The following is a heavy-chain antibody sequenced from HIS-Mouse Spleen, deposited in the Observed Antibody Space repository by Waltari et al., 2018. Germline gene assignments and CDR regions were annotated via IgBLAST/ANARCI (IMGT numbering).Heavy chain of an antibody. CDR3: ARHLSAYSSSDY. V-gene: IGHV4-59*08. CDR2: IYYSGST. J-gene: IGHJ4*02. D-gene: IGHD6-6*01. CDR1: GGSISSYY. Sequence: QVQLQESGPGLVKPSETLSLTCTVSGGSISSYYWSWIRQPPGKGLEWIGYIYYSGSTNYNPSLKSRVTISVDTSKNQFSLKLSSVTAADTAVYYCARHLSAYSSSDYWGQGTLVTVSS.